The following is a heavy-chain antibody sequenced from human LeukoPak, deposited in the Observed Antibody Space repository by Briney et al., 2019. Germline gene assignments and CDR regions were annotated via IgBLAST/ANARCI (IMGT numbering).Heavy chain of an antibody. CDR3: ARSVRYYGSGGYIDY. CDR1: GFTFSSYD. Sequence: GGSLRLSCAASGFTFSSYDMHWVRQATGKGLEWVSAIGTAGDTYYPGSVKGRFTISRENAKNSLYLQMNSLRAEDTAVYYCARSVRYYGSGGYIDYWGQGTLVTVSS. V-gene: IGHV3-13*01. D-gene: IGHD3-10*01. CDR2: IGTAGDT. J-gene: IGHJ4*02.